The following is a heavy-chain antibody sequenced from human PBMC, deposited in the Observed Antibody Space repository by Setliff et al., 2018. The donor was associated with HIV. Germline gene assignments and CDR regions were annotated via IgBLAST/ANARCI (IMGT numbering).Heavy chain of an antibody. CDR2: IRYDGSNQ. CDR1: GFTFSTYG. J-gene: IGHJ1*01. Sequence: LRLSCAASGFTFSTYGMQWVRQAPGKGLEWVAFIRYDGSNQYYADSVKGRFTISRDNSKNTLYLRMNSLRAEDTAVYYCAQAQTSVSGSYYQYLQHWGQGTLVTVSS. V-gene: IGHV3-30*02. CDR3: AQAQTSVSGSYYQYLQH. D-gene: IGHD3-10*01.